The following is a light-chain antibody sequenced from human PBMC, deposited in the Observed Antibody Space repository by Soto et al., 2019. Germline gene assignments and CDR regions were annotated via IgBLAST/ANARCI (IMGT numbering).Light chain of an antibody. Sequence: QSALTQPASVSGSPGQSITISCTGTSSDVGGYNYVSWYQQHPGKAPKLMIYDVTNRPSGVSNRFSGSKSGNTASLTISGLQAEDEAAYDGSSYTSSSTPLVFGGGTKLTVL. J-gene: IGLJ3*02. V-gene: IGLV2-14*01. CDR2: DVT. CDR3: SSYTSSSTPLV. CDR1: SSDVGGYNY.